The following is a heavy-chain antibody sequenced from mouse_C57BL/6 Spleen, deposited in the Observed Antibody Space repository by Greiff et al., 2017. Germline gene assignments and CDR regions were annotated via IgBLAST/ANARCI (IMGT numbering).Heavy chain of an antibody. CDR1: GYTFTEYT. Sequence: VQLQESGAELVKPGASVKLSCKASGYTFTEYTIHWVKQRSGQGLEWIGWFYPGSGSIKYNEKFKDKATLTADKSSSTVYMELSRLTSEDSEVYFCERREGRYYYGSSLDYWGQGTTLTVSS. D-gene: IGHD1-1*01. CDR2: FYPGSGSI. J-gene: IGHJ2*01. V-gene: IGHV1-62-2*01. CDR3: ERREGRYYYGSSLDY.